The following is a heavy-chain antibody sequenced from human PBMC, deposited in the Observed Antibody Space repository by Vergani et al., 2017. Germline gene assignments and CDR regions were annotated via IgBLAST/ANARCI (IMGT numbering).Heavy chain of an antibody. Sequence: EVQLVQSGAEVKKPGESLRISCKGSGYSFTSYWISWVRQMPGKGLEWMGRIDPSDSYTNYSPSFQGHVTISADKSISTAYLQWSSLKASDTAMYYCESLKPHYYGAGSWGAGSNYSGMDVGAKGTTVTVS. CDR3: ESLKPHYYGAGSWGAGSNYSGMDV. V-gene: IGHV5-10-1*01. CDR1: GYSFTSYW. J-gene: IGHJ6*04. D-gene: IGHD3-10*01. CDR2: IDPSDSYT.